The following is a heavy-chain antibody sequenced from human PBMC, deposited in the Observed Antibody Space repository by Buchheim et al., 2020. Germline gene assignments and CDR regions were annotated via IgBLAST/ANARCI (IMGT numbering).Heavy chain of an antibody. J-gene: IGHJ6*02. D-gene: IGHD6-19*01. CDR1: GYTFTSYD. CDR2: MNPNSGTT. V-gene: IGHV1-8*01. Sequence: QVQLVQSGAEVKKPGASVKVSCKASGYTFTSYDINWVRQATGQGLEWMGWMNPNSGTTGYAQKFQGRFTRTRKTHKSNANMELSSLRSEDTAVYYCARGGFGSSGWRYYYYYYGMDVWGQGTT. CDR3: ARGGFGSSGWRYYYYYYGMDV.